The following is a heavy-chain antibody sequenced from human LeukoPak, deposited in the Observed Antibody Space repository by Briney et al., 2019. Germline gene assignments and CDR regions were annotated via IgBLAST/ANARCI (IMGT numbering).Heavy chain of an antibody. J-gene: IGHJ5*02. Sequence: SVKVSCKASGGSFSSYGFTWVRQAPGQGLEWMGRITPVLGVANYAQKFQGRVTIIADKFTSTVYMELSSLRTEDTAVYYCARARRVRGVSPEYSWFDPWGQGTLVTISS. CDR1: GGSFSSYG. CDR2: ITPVLGVA. D-gene: IGHD3-10*01. CDR3: ARARRVRGVSPEYSWFDP. V-gene: IGHV1-69*04.